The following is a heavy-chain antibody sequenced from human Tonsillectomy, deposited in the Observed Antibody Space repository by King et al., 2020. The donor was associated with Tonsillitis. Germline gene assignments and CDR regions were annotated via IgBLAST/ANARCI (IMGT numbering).Heavy chain of an antibody. CDR3: ARAYDFWSGYYLNWFDP. V-gene: IGHV1-2*02. Sequence: QLMQSGAEVKKPGASVKVSCKASGYTFTGYYMHWVRQAPGQGLEWMGWINPNSGGTNYAQKFQGRVTMTRDTSISTAYMELSRLRSDDTAVYYCARAYDFWSGYYLNWFDPWGQGTLVTVSS. CDR1: GYTFTGYY. CDR2: INPNSGGT. J-gene: IGHJ5*02. D-gene: IGHD3-3*01.